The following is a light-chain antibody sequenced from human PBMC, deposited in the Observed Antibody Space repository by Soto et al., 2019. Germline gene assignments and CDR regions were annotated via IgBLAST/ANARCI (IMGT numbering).Light chain of an antibody. CDR1: QSVGGN. J-gene: IGKJ5*01. CDR3: QHYGAEPIT. Sequence: EILLTQSPCSLSLSPGDRATLSCRASQSVGGNVAWYQQIPGQPPKLLIFGASSRATGIADKFSGSGSGTDFTLTISRLEPADFEMYYCQHYGAEPITFGQGTRLEIK. CDR2: GAS. V-gene: IGKV3-20*01.